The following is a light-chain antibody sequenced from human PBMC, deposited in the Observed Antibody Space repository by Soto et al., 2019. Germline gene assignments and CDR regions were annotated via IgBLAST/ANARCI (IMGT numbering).Light chain of an antibody. CDR2: END. CDR3: GTWDSSLSGYV. Sequence: SVRTRPPSGSAAPVRRVTISCPERTSNIGNNYVSWFQQLPGTAPKLLIYENDKRPSGIPDRFSGSTSGTSATLGITGLQTGDEADYYCGTWDSSLSGYVFATGTKVTVL. J-gene: IGLJ1*01. V-gene: IGLV1-51*02. CDR1: TSNIGNNY.